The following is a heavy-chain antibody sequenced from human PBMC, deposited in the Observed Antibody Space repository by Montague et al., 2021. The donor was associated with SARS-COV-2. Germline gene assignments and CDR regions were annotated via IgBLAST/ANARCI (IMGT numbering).Heavy chain of an antibody. J-gene: IGHJ6*02. V-gene: IGHV4-59*12. CDR2: IYYRGST. CDR1: GGSISSYY. Sequence: SETLSLTCTVSGGSISSYYWSWIRQPPGRGLEWIGHIYYRGSTNYNPSLKSRVTISVDTSKNQFSLKLSSVTAADTAVYYCARVRAVPAAMRIFSLGRSYYGMDVWGQGTTVTVSS. CDR3: ARVRAVPAAMRIFSLGRSYYGMDV. D-gene: IGHD2-2*01.